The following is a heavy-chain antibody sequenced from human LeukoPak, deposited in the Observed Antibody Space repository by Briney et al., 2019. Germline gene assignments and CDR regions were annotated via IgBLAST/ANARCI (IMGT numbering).Heavy chain of an antibody. CDR3: ARDKNRGYSYGYRLDY. Sequence: ASVKVSCKASGYTFTGYYMHWVRQAPGQGLEWMGRINPNSGGTNYAQKFQGRVTMTRDTSISTAYMELSRLRSDDTAVYYCARDKNRGYSYGYRLDYWGQGTLVTVSS. CDR1: GYTFTGYY. D-gene: IGHD5-18*01. V-gene: IGHV1-2*06. J-gene: IGHJ4*02. CDR2: INPNSGGT.